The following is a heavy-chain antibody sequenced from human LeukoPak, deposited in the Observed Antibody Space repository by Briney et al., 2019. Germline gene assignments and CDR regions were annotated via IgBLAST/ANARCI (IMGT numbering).Heavy chain of an antibody. CDR2: IYYSGST. Sequence: SSETLSLTCTVSGGSISSSSYYWGWIRQPPGKGLEWIGSIYYSGSTYYNPSLKSRVTISVDTSKNQFSLKLSSVTAADTAVYYCARRGGRSWYGYFQHWGQGTLVTVSS. J-gene: IGHJ1*01. CDR3: ARRGGRSWYGYFQH. CDR1: GGSISSSSYY. D-gene: IGHD6-13*01. V-gene: IGHV4-39*01.